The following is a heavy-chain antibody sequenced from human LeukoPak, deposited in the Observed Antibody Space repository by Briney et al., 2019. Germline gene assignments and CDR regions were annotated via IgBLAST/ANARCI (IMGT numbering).Heavy chain of an antibody. CDR2: ISGGGGST. D-gene: IGHD3-9*01. CDR3: AKDIVKDYDILTGYYPFDY. CDR1: GFTFDDYD. Sequence: PGGSLRLSCAASGFTFDDYDMHWVRQAPGKGLEWVSLISGGGGSTYYADSVKGRFTISRDNSKNSLYLQMNSLRTEDTALYYCAKDIVKDYDILTGYYPFDYWGQGTLVTVSS. V-gene: IGHV3-43*02. J-gene: IGHJ4*02.